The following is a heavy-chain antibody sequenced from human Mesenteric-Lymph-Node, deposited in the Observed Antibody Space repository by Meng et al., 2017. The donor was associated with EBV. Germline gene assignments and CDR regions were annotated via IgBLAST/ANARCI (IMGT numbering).Heavy chain of an antibody. Sequence: QVQLQQWGAGLLKPSEXLSLTFAVYGGSFSGYYWSWIRQPPGKGLEWIGEINHSGSTNYNPSLKSRVAISVDTSKNQFSLKLSSVTAADTAVYYCARGQKGYCSGGSCPNWFDPWGQGTLVTVSS. V-gene: IGHV4-34*01. CDR1: GGSFSGYY. D-gene: IGHD2-15*01. CDR3: ARGQKGYCSGGSCPNWFDP. J-gene: IGHJ5*02. CDR2: INHSGST.